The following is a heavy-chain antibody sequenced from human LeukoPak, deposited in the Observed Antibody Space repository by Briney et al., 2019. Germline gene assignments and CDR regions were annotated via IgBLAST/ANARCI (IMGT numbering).Heavy chain of an antibody. V-gene: IGHV5-51*01. J-gene: IGHJ4*02. D-gene: IGHD3-22*01. CDR2: IYPGDSDT. CDR1: GYSFTNYW. Sequence: GESLKISCKDSGYSFTNYWIAWVRQMPGKGLAWMGIIYPGDSDTRYSPSFQGQVTISADKSISTAYLQWSSLKASDTAMYYCARRGYYDSSGYYNFDYWGQGTLVTFSS. CDR3: ARRGYYDSSGYYNFDY.